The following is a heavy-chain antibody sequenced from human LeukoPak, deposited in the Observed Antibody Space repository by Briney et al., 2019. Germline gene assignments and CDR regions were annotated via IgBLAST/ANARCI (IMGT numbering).Heavy chain of an antibody. J-gene: IGHJ4*02. CDR3: ARSDTNRGFDY. V-gene: IGHV4-39*01. CDR1: GGSISSGDYY. CDR2: IYYSGST. D-gene: IGHD1-14*01. Sequence: SQTLSLTCTVSGGSISSGDYYWSWIRQPPGKGLEWIGSIYYSGSTYYNPSLKSRVTISVDTSKNQFSLKLSSVTAADTAVYYCARSDTNRGFDYWGQGTLVTVSS.